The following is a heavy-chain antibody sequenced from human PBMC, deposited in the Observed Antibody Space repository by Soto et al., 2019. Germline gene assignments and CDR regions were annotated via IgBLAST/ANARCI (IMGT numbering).Heavy chain of an antibody. V-gene: IGHV1-2*02. J-gene: IGHJ5*02. CDR1: GYTFTGYY. CDR2: INPNSGGT. CDR3: ARSGYDFWSGYHQPISKLINSFDP. D-gene: IGHD3-3*01. Sequence: ASVKVSCKASGYTFTGYYMHWVRQAPGQGLEWMGWINPNSGGTNYAQKFQGRVTMTRDTSISTAYMELSRLRSDDTAVYYCARSGYDFWSGYHQPISKLINSFDPWGQGTLVTVSS.